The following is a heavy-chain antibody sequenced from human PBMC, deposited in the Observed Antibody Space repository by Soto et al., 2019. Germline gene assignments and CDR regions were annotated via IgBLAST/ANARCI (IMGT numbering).Heavy chain of an antibody. J-gene: IGHJ6*02. CDR1: GGAFTNYS. Sequence: QVQLQQSGAEVKKPGSSVKVSCKVSGGAFTNYSLNWVRHAPGQGLEWLGGIIPLHNTSNYSLKLLGRGSVTADISSNTVYMHLSGLTSDDTATYYCAIWSNWNPLYYRGMDVWGQGTTVTVSS. CDR3: AIWSNWNPLYYRGMDV. D-gene: IGHD1-20*01. CDR2: IIPLHNTS. V-gene: IGHV1-69*06.